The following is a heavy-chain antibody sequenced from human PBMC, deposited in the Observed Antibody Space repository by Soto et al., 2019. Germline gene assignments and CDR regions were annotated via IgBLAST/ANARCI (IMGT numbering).Heavy chain of an antibody. CDR3: ARDPYDSSGYYQTGYFDY. CDR2: IWYDGSNK. Sequence: QVQLVESGGGVVQPGRSLRLSCAASGFTFSSYGMHWVRQAPGKGLEWVAVIWYDGSNKYYADSVKGRFTISRDNSKNTLYLQMNSLRAEDTAVYYCARDPYDSSGYYQTGYFDYWGQGTLVTVSS. CDR1: GFTFSSYG. J-gene: IGHJ4*02. V-gene: IGHV3-33*01. D-gene: IGHD3-22*01.